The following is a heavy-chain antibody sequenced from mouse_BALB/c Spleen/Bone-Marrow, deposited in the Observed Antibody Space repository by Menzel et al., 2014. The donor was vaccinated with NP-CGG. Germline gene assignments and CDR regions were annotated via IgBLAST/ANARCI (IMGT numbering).Heavy chain of an antibody. CDR1: GFSLTTYG. Sequence: VMLVESGPGLVQPSQSLSITCTVSGFSLTTYGIHWIRQSPGKGLEWLGVILSGGSSDYTAAFIPSVSINKDNSKSQGFFKMNRLQANDTAIYYCARNHDYDADCFDYWGQGTFITVSS. D-gene: IGHD2-4*01. J-gene: IGHJ2*02. V-gene: IGHV2-2*02. CDR3: ARNHDYDADCFDY. CDR2: ILSGGSS.